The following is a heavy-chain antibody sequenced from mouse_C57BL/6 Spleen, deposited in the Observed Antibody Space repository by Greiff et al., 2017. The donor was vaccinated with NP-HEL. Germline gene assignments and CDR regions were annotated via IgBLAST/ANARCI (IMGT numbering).Heavy chain of an antibody. V-gene: IGHV1-61*01. CDR3: ARGGNSAWFAY. CDR1: GYTFTSYW. CDR2: IYPSDSET. D-gene: IGHD2-1*01. J-gene: IGHJ3*01. Sequence: QVQLQQPGAELVRPGSSVKLSCKASGYTFTSYWMDWVKQRPGQGLEWIGNIYPSDSETHYNQKFKDKATLTVDKSSSTAYMQLSSLTSEDSAVYYCARGGNSAWFAYWGQGTLVTVSA.